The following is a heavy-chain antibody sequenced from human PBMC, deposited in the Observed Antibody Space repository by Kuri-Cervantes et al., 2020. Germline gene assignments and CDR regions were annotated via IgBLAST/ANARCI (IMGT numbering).Heavy chain of an antibody. CDR2: IYSGGST. J-gene: IGHJ6*02. Sequence: GGSLRLSCAASGFTVSSNYMSWVRQAPGKGLEWVSVIYSGGSTYYADSVKGRFTISRDNSKNTLYLQMNSLRAEDTAVYYCARTHTLRYYYGMDVWGQGTTVTVSS. CDR3: ARTHTLRYYYGMDV. CDR1: GFTVSSNY. V-gene: IGHV3-66*02. D-gene: IGHD2-2*02.